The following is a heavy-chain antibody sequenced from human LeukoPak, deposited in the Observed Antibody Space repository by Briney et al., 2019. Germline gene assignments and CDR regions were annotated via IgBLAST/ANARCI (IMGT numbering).Heavy chain of an antibody. CDR2: IREDGSDD. D-gene: IGHD6-6*01. J-gene: IGHJ4*02. CDR3: ARGPNSNWSGLDF. Sequence: GGSLRLSCAASGFTFGHYWMNWVRLAPGKGLAWVANIREDGSDDTYVDSVKGRFTISRDNAKNTLYLQVNNLRAEDTAVYYCARGPNSNWSGLDFWGQGTLLTVSS. CDR1: GFTFGHYW. V-gene: IGHV3-7*01.